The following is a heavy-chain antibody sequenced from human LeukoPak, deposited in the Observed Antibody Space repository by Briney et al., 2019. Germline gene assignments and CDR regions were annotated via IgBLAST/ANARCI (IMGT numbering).Heavy chain of an antibody. Sequence: QPGGSLRLSCAASGFTFSSYGMSWVRQAPGKGLEWVANIKQDGSEKYYVDSVKGRFTISRDNAKNSLYLLMNSLRADDTAAYYCARGHESAGYSYGGFHYWGQGALVTVSS. J-gene: IGHJ4*02. CDR1: GFTFSSYG. V-gene: IGHV3-7*01. CDR2: IKQDGSEK. CDR3: ARGHESAGYSYGGFHY. D-gene: IGHD5-18*01.